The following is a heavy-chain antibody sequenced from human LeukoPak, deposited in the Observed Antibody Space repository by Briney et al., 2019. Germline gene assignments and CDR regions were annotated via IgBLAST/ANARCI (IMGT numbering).Heavy chain of an antibody. CDR3: AKESPHYDY. CDR1: GFTLSNYW. V-gene: IGHV3-7*03. J-gene: IGHJ4*02. Sequence: PGGSVRLPCAAAGFTLSNYWMSWVRQAPGKGLEWVVNIKKDGSEKYYVDSVKGRFTISRDNAKNSLYLQMNSLRAEDTAVYYCAKESPHYDYWGQGTLVTVSS. CDR2: IKKDGSEK.